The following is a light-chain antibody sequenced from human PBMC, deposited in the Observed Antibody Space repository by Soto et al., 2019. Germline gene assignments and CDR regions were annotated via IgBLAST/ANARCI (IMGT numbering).Light chain of an antibody. V-gene: IGLV2-14*01. CDR3: SSYTSSRTSVV. CDR2: DVS. J-gene: IGLJ2*01. CDR1: SSDVGTYNY. Sequence: QSALTQPASVSGSPGQSITISCTGTSSDVGTYNYVSWYQQHPGKAPKLMIYDVSYRPSGVSDRFSGSKSGNTACLTISGLQAEDEADYYCSSYTSSRTSVVFGGGTKLTVL.